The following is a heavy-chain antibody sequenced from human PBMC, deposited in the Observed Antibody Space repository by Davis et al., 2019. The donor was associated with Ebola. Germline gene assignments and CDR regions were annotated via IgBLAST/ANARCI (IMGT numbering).Heavy chain of an antibody. Sequence: GESLKISCAASGFTLSSYSMNWVRLAPGRGLEWVSAISSSSTYIYYADSVKGRFTIFRDNAKNSLYLQMNSLRAEDTAVYYCARDRDVTSDWYLNCWGQGTLVTVSS. CDR1: GFTLSSYS. CDR2: ISSSSTYI. CDR3: ARDRDVTSDWYLNC. J-gene: IGHJ4*02. D-gene: IGHD6-19*01. V-gene: IGHV3-21*01.